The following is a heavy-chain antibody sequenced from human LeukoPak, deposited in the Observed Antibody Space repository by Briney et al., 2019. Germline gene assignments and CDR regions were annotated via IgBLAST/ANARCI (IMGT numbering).Heavy chain of an antibody. CDR1: GFTFSDYS. CDR2: ISTSSSYT. CDR3: AKAQSNWFDP. V-gene: IGHV3-11*06. J-gene: IGHJ5*02. Sequence: SGGSLRLSCAASGFTFSDYSMSWIRQAPGKGLEWVSYISTSSSYTNYADSVKGRFTISRDNAKNSLYLQMNSLRAEDTAVYYCAKAQSNWFDPWGQGTLVTVSS.